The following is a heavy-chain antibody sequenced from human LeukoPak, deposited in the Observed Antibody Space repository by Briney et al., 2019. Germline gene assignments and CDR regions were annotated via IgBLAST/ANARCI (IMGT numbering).Heavy chain of an antibody. CDR1: GFTFSNYA. D-gene: IGHD5-18*01. CDR3: AGRVTGYSSGYVY. J-gene: IGHJ4*02. CDR2: ISGSAHKI. Sequence: GGSLRLSCVASGFTFSNYAMSWVRQAPEKGLDWVSVISGSAHKIRYADSVKGRFTISRDNSVNTVYLQMNNLRAEDTALYYCAGRVTGYSSGYVYWGQGTLVTVSS. V-gene: IGHV3-23*01.